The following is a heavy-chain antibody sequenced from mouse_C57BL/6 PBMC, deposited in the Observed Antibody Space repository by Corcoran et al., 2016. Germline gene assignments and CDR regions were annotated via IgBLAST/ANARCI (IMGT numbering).Heavy chain of an antibody. CDR2: IYPGSGNT. D-gene: IGHD3-2*02. V-gene: IGHV1-76*01. J-gene: IGHJ3*01. Sequence: QVQLKQSGAELVRPGASVKLSCKASGYTFTDYYINWVKQRPGQGLEWIARIYPGSGNTYYNEKFKGKATLTAEKSSSTAYMQLSSLTSEDSAVYFCARSSSGYWDFAYWGQGTLVTVSA. CDR3: ARSSSGYWDFAY. CDR1: GYTFTDYY.